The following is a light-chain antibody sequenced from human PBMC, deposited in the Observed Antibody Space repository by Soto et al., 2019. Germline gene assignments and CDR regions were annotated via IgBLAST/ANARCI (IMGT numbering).Light chain of an antibody. V-gene: IGLV2-14*01. CDR2: DVS. CDR3: GSYISGSTYV. Sequence: QSALTQPASVSGSPGQSITISCTGTSSDVGVYNYVSWYQQHPGKAPKLMIYDVSNRPSGVSNRFSGSKSGNTASLTISGXXXXXXXXXFCGSYISGSTYVFGTGTK. J-gene: IGLJ1*01. CDR1: SSDVGVYNY.